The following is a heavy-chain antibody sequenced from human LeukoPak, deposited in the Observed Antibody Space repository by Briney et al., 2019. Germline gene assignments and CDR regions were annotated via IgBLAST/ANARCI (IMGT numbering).Heavy chain of an antibody. Sequence: GGSLRLSCAASGFTFSSYAMSWVRQAPGKGLEWVSAISGSGGSTYSADSVKGRFTISRDNSKNTLYLQMNSLRAEDTAVYYCAKGPYYDILIGDAFDIWGQGTMVTVSS. D-gene: IGHD3-9*01. CDR1: GFTFSSYA. J-gene: IGHJ3*02. V-gene: IGHV3-23*01. CDR2: ISGSGGST. CDR3: AKGPYYDILIGDAFDI.